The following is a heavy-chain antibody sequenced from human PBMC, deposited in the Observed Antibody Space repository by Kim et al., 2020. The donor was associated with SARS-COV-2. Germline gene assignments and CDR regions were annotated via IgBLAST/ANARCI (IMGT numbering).Heavy chain of an antibody. Sequence: GGSLRLSCAASGFTFDDYAMHWVRQAPGKGLEWVSGISWNSGSIGYADSVKGRFTISRDNAKNSLYLQMNSLRAEDTALYYCAKGLVWRSYYYYGMDVWG. CDR3: AKGLVWRSYYYYGMDV. CDR2: ISWNSGSI. D-gene: IGHD6-19*01. J-gene: IGHJ6*01. V-gene: IGHV3-9*01. CDR1: GFTFDDYA.